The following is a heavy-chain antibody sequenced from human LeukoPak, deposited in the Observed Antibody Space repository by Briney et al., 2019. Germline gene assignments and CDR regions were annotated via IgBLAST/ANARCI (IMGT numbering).Heavy chain of an antibody. D-gene: IGHD2-2*01. Sequence: QPGGSLRLSCAASGFTFSSYAMKWVRQAPGKGLEWVSTISGSGASTYYADSVEGRFTNSRDNTKNTLYLQMNSLRAEDTAVYYCAKDRHAPGRYCSSTSCFPFDSWGQGTLVTVSS. J-gene: IGHJ5*01. V-gene: IGHV3-23*01. CDR2: ISGSGAST. CDR1: GFTFSSYA. CDR3: AKDRHAPGRYCSSTSCFPFDS.